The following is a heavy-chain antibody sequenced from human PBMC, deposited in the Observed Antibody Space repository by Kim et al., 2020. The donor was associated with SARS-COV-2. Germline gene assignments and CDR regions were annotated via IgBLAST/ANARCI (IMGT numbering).Heavy chain of an antibody. Sequence: GGSLRLSCEASGFRFSSYGMHWVRQVPGKGLEWVAVIWFDGGKKDYADSVKGRFTISRDNSRNTLYLEMNSLKVEDTAVYYCARDQGYVDYWGQGTLVIVSS. D-gene: IGHD1-1*01. J-gene: IGHJ4*02. CDR1: GFRFSSYG. CDR2: IWFDGGKK. CDR3: ARDQGYVDY. V-gene: IGHV3-33*01.